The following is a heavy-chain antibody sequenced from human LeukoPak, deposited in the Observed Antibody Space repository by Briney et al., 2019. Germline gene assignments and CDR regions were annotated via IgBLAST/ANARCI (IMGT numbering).Heavy chain of an antibody. Sequence: ASVTVSCTASGYTFTSYYMHWVRQAPGQGLEWMGIINPSGGSTSYAQKFQGRVTMTRDTSASTAYVELSSLRSEDTAVYYCARDQGAYYGSGSYYYFDYWGQGTLVTVSS. CDR3: ARDQGAYYGSGSYYYFDY. V-gene: IGHV1-46*01. CDR1: GYTFTSYY. D-gene: IGHD3-10*01. J-gene: IGHJ4*02. CDR2: INPSGGST.